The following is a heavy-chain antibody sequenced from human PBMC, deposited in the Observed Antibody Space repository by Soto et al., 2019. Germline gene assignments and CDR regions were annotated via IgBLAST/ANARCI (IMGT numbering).Heavy chain of an antibody. Sequence: SETLSLTCAVYVGSFSGYYWSWIRQPPGKGLEWIGEINHSGSTNYNPSLKSRVTISVDTSKNQFSLKLSSVTAADTAVYYCARGRDYYGSGSYYVRYYYGMDVWGQGTRSPSP. CDR1: VGSFSGYY. CDR2: INHSGST. J-gene: IGHJ6*02. V-gene: IGHV4-34*01. D-gene: IGHD3-10*01. CDR3: ARGRDYYGSGSYYVRYYYGMDV.